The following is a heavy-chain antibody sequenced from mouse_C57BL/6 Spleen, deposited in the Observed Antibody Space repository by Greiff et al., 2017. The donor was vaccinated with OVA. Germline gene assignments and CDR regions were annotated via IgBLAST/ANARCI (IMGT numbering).Heavy chain of an antibody. CDR3: ERVTTVVAYWYFDV. Sequence: VQLQQSGPELVKPGASVKISCKASGYAFSSSWMNWVKQRPGKGLEWIGRIYPGDGDTNYNGKFKGKATLTVDKSSSTAYMYLSSLTSEDYAVYFCERVTTVVAYWYFDVWGTGTTVTVSS. CDR2: IYPGDGDT. J-gene: IGHJ1*03. CDR1: GYAFSSSW. D-gene: IGHD1-1*01. V-gene: IGHV1-82*01.